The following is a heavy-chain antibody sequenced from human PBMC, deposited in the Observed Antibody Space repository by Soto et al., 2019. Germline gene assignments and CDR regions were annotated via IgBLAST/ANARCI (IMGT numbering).Heavy chain of an antibody. J-gene: IGHJ4*02. Sequence: SETLSLTCSVSGGSIDSGAFSWSWIRQPPGKGLEWIGYVSHSGTAYSIPSLNGRLTLSVDSSQNQFSLKLTSVTAADTAFYYCARIHWAQSSLDYWGRGNLVTVSS. CDR1: GGSIDSGAFS. CDR2: VSHSGTA. CDR3: ARIHWAQSSLDY. D-gene: IGHD6-19*01. V-gene: IGHV4-30-2*01.